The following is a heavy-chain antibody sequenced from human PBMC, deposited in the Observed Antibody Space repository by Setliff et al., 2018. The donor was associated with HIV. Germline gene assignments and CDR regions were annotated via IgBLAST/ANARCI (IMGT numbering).Heavy chain of an antibody. J-gene: IGHJ4*02. V-gene: IGHV1-69*10. Sequence: SVKVSCKASGYTFISYGMNWVRQAPGQGLEWMGGIIPFLGVRDYAQKFQGRVTITADEFTNTAYMEVSSLRSEDTAVYYCARNGPHGSGWYNYFDFWGQGTLVTVSS. CDR2: IIPFLGVR. CDR3: ARNGPHGSGWYNYFDF. D-gene: IGHD6-19*01. CDR1: GYTFISYG.